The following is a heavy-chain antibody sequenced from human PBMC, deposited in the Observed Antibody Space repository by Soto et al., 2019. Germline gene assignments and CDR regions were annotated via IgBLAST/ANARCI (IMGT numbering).Heavy chain of an antibody. V-gene: IGHV3-30-3*01. CDR2: ILYDGGNK. J-gene: IGHJ6*02. Sequence: GGSLRLSCAASGFTFSSYTIHWVRQAPGKGLEWVALILYDGGNKYYADSVKGGFTISRDNSKNTLYLQMDSLRAEDTAVYYCARDNGYSHGHGMDVWGQGTTVTVSS. D-gene: IGHD5-18*01. CDR3: ARDNGYSHGHGMDV. CDR1: GFTFSSYT.